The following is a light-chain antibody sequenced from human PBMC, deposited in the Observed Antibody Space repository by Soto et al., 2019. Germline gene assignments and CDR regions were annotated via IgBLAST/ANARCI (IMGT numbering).Light chain of an antibody. CDR1: SSDVGSYDY. Sequence: QSVLIQPPSVSGSPGQSVTISCTGTSSDVGSYDYVSWYQQHPGTVPKPMIYNVNTQPSGVPDRFSGSKSANAASLTISRLQPDDEADYFCSLYTNSNTWVFGGGTKLTVL. J-gene: IGLJ3*02. CDR2: NVN. CDR3: SLYTNSNTWV. V-gene: IGLV2-18*01.